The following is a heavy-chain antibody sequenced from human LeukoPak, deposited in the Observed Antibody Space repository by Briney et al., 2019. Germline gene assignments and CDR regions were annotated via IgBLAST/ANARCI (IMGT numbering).Heavy chain of an antibody. CDR3: ARGGRVLSLYSYGYILHPAFDY. J-gene: IGHJ4*02. CDR2: INPNSGGT. D-gene: IGHD5-18*01. CDR1: GYTFTDYY. Sequence: ASVKVSCKASGYTFTDYYMHWVRQAPGQGLEWMGRINPNSGGTNYAQKFQGRVTMTRDTSTSTVYMELSSLRSEDTAVYYCARGGRVLSLYSYGYILHPAFDYWGQGTLVTVSS. V-gene: IGHV1-2*06.